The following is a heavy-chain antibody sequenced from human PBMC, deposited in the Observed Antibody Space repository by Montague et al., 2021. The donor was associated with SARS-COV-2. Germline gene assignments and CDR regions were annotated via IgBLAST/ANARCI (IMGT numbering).Heavy chain of an antibody. D-gene: IGHD3-3*01. CDR3: ARSGVGIFDFSYFDS. CDR2: RYQNGAT. V-gene: IGHV4-38-2*02. J-gene: IGHJ4*02. Sequence: SHSLSLTCSVSGFSISSGYYWGWIRQTPGKGLEWIGSRYQNGATYYSPSLKRPVTILLDTSKNQFSLSLTSVTAADTAVYYCARSGVGIFDFSYFDSWGQGSLVIVSS. CDR1: GFSISSGYY.